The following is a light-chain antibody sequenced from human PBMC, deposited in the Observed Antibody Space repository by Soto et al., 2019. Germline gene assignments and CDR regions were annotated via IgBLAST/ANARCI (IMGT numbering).Light chain of an antibody. CDR1: ASNFGSNS. Sequence: QSVLTQSPSASGTPGQRVTISCSGSASNFGSNSVNWYQQLPGTAPKVVIYGSNQRPSGVPDRFSGSKSGTSASLAISGLQSDDEADYYSAAWDDSVKGVLFGGGTKVTVL. V-gene: IGLV1-44*01. J-gene: IGLJ2*01. CDR2: GSN. CDR3: AAWDDSVKGVL.